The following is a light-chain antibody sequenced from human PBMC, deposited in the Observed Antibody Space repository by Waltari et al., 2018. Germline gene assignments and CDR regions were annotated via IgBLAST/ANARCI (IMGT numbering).Light chain of an antibody. CDR3: QQSYRPLT. CDR2: AAS. CDR1: QSISTY. V-gene: IGKV1-39*01. Sequence: DLQMTQSPSSLSACVGDRVTITCRASQSISTYLNWYQQKPGKAPNLLIYAASSLQSGVPSMFSGSGSGTDFTLTISSLQPEDFATYYCQQSYRPLTFGGGTKVEIK. J-gene: IGKJ4*01.